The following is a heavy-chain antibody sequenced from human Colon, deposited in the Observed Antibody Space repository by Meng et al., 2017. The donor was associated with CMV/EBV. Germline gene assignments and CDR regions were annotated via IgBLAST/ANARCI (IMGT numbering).Heavy chain of an antibody. V-gene: IGHV3-72*01. Sequence: EVQLVESGGGLVQPGGSMRRSCAASGFTFSDYEMDWVRQAPGKGLEWIGRIQTKAHSYTATYAASVKGRFTLSREDSKTSLYLQMNSLKIDDTAVYFCARDYWGSYDLWGHGTLVNVSS. D-gene: IGHD3-16*01. CDR3: ARDYWGSYDL. CDR2: IQTKAHSYTA. CDR1: GFTFSDYE. J-gene: IGHJ4*01.